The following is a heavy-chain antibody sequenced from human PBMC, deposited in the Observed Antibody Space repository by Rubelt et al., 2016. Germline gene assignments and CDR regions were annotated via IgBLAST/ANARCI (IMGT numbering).Heavy chain of an antibody. CDR2: ISWNSGSI. Sequence: EVQLVESGGGLVQPGRSLRLSCAASGFTFDDYAMHWVRQAPGKGLEWVSGISWNSGSIGYADSVKGRFTISRDNARNALYRQMNSLRAEDTAVYYCARVDCSSTSCYSGHTFDYWGQGTLVTVSS. CDR3: ARVDCSSTSCYSGHTFDY. CDR1: GFTFDDYA. V-gene: IGHV3-9*01. J-gene: IGHJ4*02. D-gene: IGHD2-2*01.